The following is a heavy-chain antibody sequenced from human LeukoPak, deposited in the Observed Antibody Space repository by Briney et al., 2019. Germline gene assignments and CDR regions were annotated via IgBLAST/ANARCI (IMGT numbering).Heavy chain of an antibody. CDR2: IIPILGIA. J-gene: IGHJ5*02. Sequence: GASVKVSCKASGGTFSSYTISWVRQAPGQGLEWMGRIIPILGIANYAQKFQGRVTITADKSTSTAYMELSSLRSEDTAAYYCARTSSSWYFWFDPWGQGTLVTVSS. CDR3: ARTSSSWYFWFDP. CDR1: GGTFSSYT. V-gene: IGHV1-69*02. D-gene: IGHD6-13*01.